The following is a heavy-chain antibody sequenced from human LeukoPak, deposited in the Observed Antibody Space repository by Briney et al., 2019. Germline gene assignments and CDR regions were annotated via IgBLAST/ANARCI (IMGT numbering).Heavy chain of an antibody. Sequence: SETLSLTCNVSGASINTYYWSWIRQSAGGGLEFIGRVYTSGSPDYNPSLKSRVIMSADTSKNQFSLKLRSVAAADTALYYCARVGGPVPAALEDAFDLWGQGILVTVSS. V-gene: IGHV4-4*07. CDR2: VYTSGSP. CDR3: ARVGGPVPAALEDAFDL. CDR1: GASINTYY. D-gene: IGHD2-15*01. J-gene: IGHJ3*01.